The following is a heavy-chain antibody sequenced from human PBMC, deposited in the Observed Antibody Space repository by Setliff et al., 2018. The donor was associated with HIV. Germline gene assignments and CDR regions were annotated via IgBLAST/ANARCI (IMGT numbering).Heavy chain of an antibody. V-gene: IGHV4-38-2*01. Sequence: SETLSLTCGISDYSITSGYYWGWIRQPPGKGLEWIGSIYRSGSTYDNPSLKSRVTISFDTSKNQFSLILTSVTAADTAVYFCARLRITMIMMLNYFDYWGQGTLVTVSS. CDR2: IYRSGST. CDR1: DYSITSGYY. CDR3: ARLRITMIMMLNYFDY. J-gene: IGHJ4*02. D-gene: IGHD3-22*01.